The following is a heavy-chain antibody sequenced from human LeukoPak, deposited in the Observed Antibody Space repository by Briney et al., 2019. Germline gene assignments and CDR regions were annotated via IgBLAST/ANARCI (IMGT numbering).Heavy chain of an antibody. D-gene: IGHD3-22*01. J-gene: IGHJ4*02. Sequence: GESLKISCKGSGYSFTSYWIGWVRQMPGKGLEWMGIIYPGDSDTRYSPSFQGQVTISADKSISTAYLQWSSLKASDTAMYYCASPRYYYDSSGYYEDYWGQGTLVTVSS. V-gene: IGHV5-51*01. CDR2: IYPGDSDT. CDR3: ASPRYYYDSSGYYEDY. CDR1: GYSFTSYW.